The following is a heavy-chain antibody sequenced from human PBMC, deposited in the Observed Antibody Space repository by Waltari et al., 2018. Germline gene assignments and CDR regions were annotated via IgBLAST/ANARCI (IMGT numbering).Heavy chain of an antibody. Sequence: QVQLQQWGAGLLKPSETLSLTCAVYGGSFSGYYWSWIRQPPGKGLEWIGEINHSGSTNYNPSLKSLVTIAVDTSKNQFSLKLSSVTAADTAVYYCATDPNDYIAFEIWGQGTMVTVSS. CDR1: GGSFSGYY. CDR2: INHSGST. V-gene: IGHV4-34*01. CDR3: ATDPNDYIAFEI. D-gene: IGHD4-4*01. J-gene: IGHJ3*02.